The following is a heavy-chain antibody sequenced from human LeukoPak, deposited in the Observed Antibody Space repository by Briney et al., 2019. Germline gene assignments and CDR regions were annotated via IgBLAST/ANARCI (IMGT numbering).Heavy chain of an antibody. CDR1: GFTFSDYS. J-gene: IGHJ5*02. CDR3: ARHGGYCGGDCYFGWFDP. V-gene: IGHV3-48*01. D-gene: IGHD2-21*01. Sequence: AGGSLRLSCAASGFTFSDYSMNWVRQAPGKGLEWVSYITSSSSTSYYADSVKGRFTISRDNAKNSLYPQMNSLRAEDTAVYYCARHGGYCGGDCYFGWFDPWGQGTLVTVSS. CDR2: ITSSSSTS.